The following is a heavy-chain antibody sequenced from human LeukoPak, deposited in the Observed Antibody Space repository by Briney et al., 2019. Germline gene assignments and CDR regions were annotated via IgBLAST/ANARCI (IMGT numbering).Heavy chain of an antibody. Sequence: GGSLRLSCAASGFTFSTFAMIWVRQPPGKGLEWVSSILPSGGEIHYADSVKGRFIISRDNSKNTLYLQMNSLRAEDTAAYYCARVSVARVAAAHIDYWGQGTLVTVSS. D-gene: IGHD6-13*01. CDR2: ILPSGGEI. J-gene: IGHJ4*02. CDR3: ARVSVARVAAAHIDY. V-gene: IGHV3-23*01. CDR1: GFTFSTFA.